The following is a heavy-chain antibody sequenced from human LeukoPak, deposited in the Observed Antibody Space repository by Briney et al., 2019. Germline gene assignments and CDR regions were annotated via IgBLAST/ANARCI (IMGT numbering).Heavy chain of an antibody. CDR3: ARENSGPEY. V-gene: IGHV3-23*01. CDR2: IVGNGGST. J-gene: IGHJ4*02. Sequence: GGSLRLSCAASGFTFSSYAMTWVRQAPGKGLEWVATIVGNGGSTYYADSVKGRFTISRDNSKNTLYLQMNSLRAEDTAVYYCARENSGPEYWGQGTVVTVSS. D-gene: IGHD6-19*01. CDR1: GFTFSSYA.